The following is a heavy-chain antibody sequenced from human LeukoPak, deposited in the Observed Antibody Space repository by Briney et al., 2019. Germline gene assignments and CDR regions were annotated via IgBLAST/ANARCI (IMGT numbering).Heavy chain of an antibody. CDR1: GGSISSYY. CDR2: IYSDYSGST. D-gene: IGHD5-24*01. Sequence: SETLSLTCTVSGGSISSYYWSWTRQPPGKGLEWIGYIYSDYSGSTKYNPSLESRVAISVDTSKNQFSLRLSSVTAADTAVYFCLGDKGDEIRPSSERFDYWGQGALVTVSS. CDR3: LGDKGDEIRPSSERFDY. V-gene: IGHV4-59*01. J-gene: IGHJ4*02.